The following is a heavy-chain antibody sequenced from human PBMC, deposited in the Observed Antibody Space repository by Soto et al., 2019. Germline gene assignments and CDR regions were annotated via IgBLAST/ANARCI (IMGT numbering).Heavy chain of an antibody. CDR3: ATPIEDSSSGNYYFDV. Sequence: EMQLVESGGGWVQPGGSVRLSCAASGFTFTSQEMNWVRQAPGKGPEWLSYINGGGSSIYYADSVKGRFTISRDNAKNSFYLQMNSLRGEDSAVYYCATPIEDSSSGNYYFDVWGRGTLVTVSS. D-gene: IGHD6-19*01. CDR2: INGGGSSI. J-gene: IGHJ2*01. CDR1: GFTFTSQE. V-gene: IGHV3-48*03.